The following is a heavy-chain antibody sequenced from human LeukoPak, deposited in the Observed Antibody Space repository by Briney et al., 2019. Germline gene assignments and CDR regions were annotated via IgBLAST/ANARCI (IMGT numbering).Heavy chain of an antibody. J-gene: IGHJ4*02. CDR1: GGSISSGHYY. D-gene: IGHD1-26*01. V-gene: IGHV4-61*02. CDR3: ARGSSVGGTTFYSY. CDR2: VDTSGRT. Sequence: SETLSLTCAVSGGSISSGHYYWTWIRQPAGMGLEWIGCVDTSGRTNYNPSVKSRVTMSLDTSKNQFSVNLTSVTAADTAIYYCARGSSVGGTTFYSYWGQGTLVSVSS.